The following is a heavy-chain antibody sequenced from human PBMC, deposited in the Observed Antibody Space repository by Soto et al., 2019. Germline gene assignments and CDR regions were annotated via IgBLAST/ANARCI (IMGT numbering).Heavy chain of an antibody. J-gene: IGHJ6*02. CDR1: GGSISSGGYY. D-gene: IGHD5-12*01. CDR2: IYYSGST. Sequence: QVQLQESGPGLVKPSQTLSLTCTVSGGSISSGGYYWSWIRQHPGKGLEWIGYIYYSGSTYYNPSLKSRVTISVDTSKNQFSLKLSSVTAADTAVYYCARGIGIVATSRPTIYYYYYGMDVWGQGTTVTVSS. CDR3: ARGIGIVATSRPTIYYYYYGMDV. V-gene: IGHV4-31*03.